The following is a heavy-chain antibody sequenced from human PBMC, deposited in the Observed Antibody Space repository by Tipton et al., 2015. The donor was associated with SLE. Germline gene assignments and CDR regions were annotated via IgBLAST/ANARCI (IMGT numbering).Heavy chain of an antibody. CDR1: GFTFDDYT. Sequence: LRLSCAASGFTFDDYTMHWVRQAPGKGLEWVSLISWDGDSTYYADSVKGRFTISRDNSKNTLYLQMNSLRAEDTAVYYCARGFGYSYIDYWGQGTLVTVS. CDR2: ISWDGDST. D-gene: IGHD5-18*01. V-gene: IGHV3-43*01. CDR3: ARGFGYSYIDY. J-gene: IGHJ4*02.